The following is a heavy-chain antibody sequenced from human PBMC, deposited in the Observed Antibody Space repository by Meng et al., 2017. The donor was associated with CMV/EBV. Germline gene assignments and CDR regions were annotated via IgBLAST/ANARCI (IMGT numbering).Heavy chain of an antibody. J-gene: IGHJ5*02. CDR2: IDPSESYT. V-gene: IGHV5-10-1*01. Sequence: CKGYDSFTNYWIRWVRQMPGKGLEWRGRIDPSESYTNYSPSFQGHVTISADKSIRTAYLQWSSLKASDTAMYYCARHCSGGSCHLSPWGQGTLVTVSS. CDR3: ARHCSGGSCHLSP. CDR1: DSFTNYW. D-gene: IGHD2-15*01.